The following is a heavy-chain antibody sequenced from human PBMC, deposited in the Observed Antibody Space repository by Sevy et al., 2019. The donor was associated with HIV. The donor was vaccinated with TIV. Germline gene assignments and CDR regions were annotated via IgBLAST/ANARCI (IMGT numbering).Heavy chain of an antibody. CDR1: GGTFSSYA. V-gene: IGHV1-69*13. J-gene: IGHJ4*02. D-gene: IGHD1-1*01. CDR3: ARDQEGTPGYFDY. Sequence: ASVKVSCKASGGTFSSYAISWVRQAPGQGLELMGGIIPIFGTANYAQKFQGRVTITADESTSTAYMELSSLRSEDTAVYYCARDQEGTPGYFDYWGQGTLVTVSS. CDR2: IIPIFGTA.